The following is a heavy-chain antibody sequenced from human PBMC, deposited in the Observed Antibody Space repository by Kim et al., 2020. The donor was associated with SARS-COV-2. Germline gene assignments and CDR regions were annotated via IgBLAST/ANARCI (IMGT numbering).Heavy chain of an antibody. V-gene: IGHV4-34*01. CDR2: VNNRGSS. CDR3: ARSDCTNAVCPFDS. Sequence: SETLSLTCAGYDSSFNNYYWSWIRQPPGKGLEWLGEVNNRGSSNSDPSLKSRVTISVDSSKNQFSLNLTSVTAADTAVYYCARSDCTNAVCPFDSWGQGTLAT. CDR1: DSSFNNYY. D-gene: IGHD2-8*01. J-gene: IGHJ4*02.